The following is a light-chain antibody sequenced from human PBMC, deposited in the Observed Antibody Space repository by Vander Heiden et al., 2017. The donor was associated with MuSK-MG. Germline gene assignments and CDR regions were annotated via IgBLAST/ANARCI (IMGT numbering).Light chain of an antibody. J-gene: IGLJ3*02. CDR2: EGS. CDR1: SSDVGSYNL. V-gene: IGLV2-23*01. CDR3: CSYASSSTLV. Sequence: QSALTQPASVSGSPGQSITIPCTGTSSDVGSYNLVSWYQQHPGKAPKLMIYEGSKRPSGVSNRFSGSKSGTTASLTISGLQAEDEADYYCCSYASSSTLVFGGGTKLTVL.